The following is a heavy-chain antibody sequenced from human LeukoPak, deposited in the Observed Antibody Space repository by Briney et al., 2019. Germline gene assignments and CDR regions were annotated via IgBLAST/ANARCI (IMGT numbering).Heavy chain of an antibody. D-gene: IGHD4-11*01. V-gene: IGHV4-31*03. J-gene: IGHJ5*02. Sequence: SQTLSLTCTVSGGSISSGGYYWSWIRQHPGKGLEWIGYIYYSGSTYYNPSLKSRVTISVDTSKNQFSLKLSSVTAADTAVYYCARWITVTTNWFDPWGQGTLVTVSS. CDR2: IYYSGST. CDR1: GGSISSGGYY. CDR3: ARWITVTTNWFDP.